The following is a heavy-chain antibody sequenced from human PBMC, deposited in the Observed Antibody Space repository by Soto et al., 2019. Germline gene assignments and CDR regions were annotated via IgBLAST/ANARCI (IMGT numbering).Heavy chain of an antibody. J-gene: IGHJ5*02. CDR2: ISAYNGNT. D-gene: IGHD2-15*01. CDR3: ARAVVAAMFSWFDP. CDR1: GYTFTSYG. V-gene: IGHV1-18*01. Sequence: ASVTVSCKASGYTFTSYGISWVRQAPGQGLEWMGWISAYNGNTNYAQKLQGRVTMTTDTSTSTAYMELRSLRSDDTAVYYCARAVVAAMFSWFDPWGQGTLVTVSS.